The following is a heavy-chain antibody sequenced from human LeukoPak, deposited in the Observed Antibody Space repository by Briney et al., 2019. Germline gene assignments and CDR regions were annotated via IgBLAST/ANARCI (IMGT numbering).Heavy chain of an antibody. CDR3: AREGGGYNVFDY. J-gene: IGHJ4*02. CDR2: IYYSGST. V-gene: IGHV4-59*01. D-gene: IGHD5-24*01. Sequence: SETQSLTCTVSGGSISSYYWSWIRQPPGKGLEWIGYIYYSGSTNCNPSLKSRVTISVDTSKNQFSLKLSSVTAADTAVYYCAREGGGYNVFDYWRQGTLVTVSS. CDR1: GGSISSYY.